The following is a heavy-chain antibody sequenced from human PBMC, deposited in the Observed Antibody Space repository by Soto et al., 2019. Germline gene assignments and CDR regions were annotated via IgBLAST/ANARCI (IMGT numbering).Heavy chain of an antibody. CDR3: ARGGPPIDY. J-gene: IGHJ4*02. Sequence: GASVKVSCKASVYTLSSYAMHWVRQAPGQRLEWMGWINAGNGNTKYSQKFQGRVTITRDTSASTAYMELSSLRSEDTAVYHCARGGPPIDYWGQGTLVTVPQ. CDR1: VYTLSSYA. CDR2: INAGNGNT. D-gene: IGHD3-10*01. V-gene: IGHV1-3*01.